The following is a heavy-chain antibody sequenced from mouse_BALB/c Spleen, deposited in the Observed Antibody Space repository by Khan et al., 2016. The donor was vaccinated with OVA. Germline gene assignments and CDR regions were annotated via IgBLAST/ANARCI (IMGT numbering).Heavy chain of an antibody. CDR2: ISSDGNYT. D-gene: IGHD4-1*01. Sequence: EVKLEESGGDLVKPGGSLKLSCAASGFTFSSYGMSWVRQTPDKRLEWVATISSDGNYTYYPDSVKGRFTISRDNVKNTLYLQMSSLKSEDTAMYYCASHLTGSFAYWGQGTLVTVSA. CDR1: GFTFSSYG. V-gene: IGHV5-6*02. CDR3: ASHLTGSFAY. J-gene: IGHJ3*01.